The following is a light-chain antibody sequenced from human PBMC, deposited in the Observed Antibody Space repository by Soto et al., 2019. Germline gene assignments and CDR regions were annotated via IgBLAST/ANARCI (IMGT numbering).Light chain of an antibody. CDR2: AAS. CDR1: QSISSY. CDR3: QQSYSTPLT. V-gene: IGKV1-39*01. Sequence: DCRLTQSPSSLSASVKERVTITCPASQSISSYLNWYRKQPGNARKLLIYAASRLQSWHPARVSGSGSGTDFTLTISSLQPEVFATYYCQQSYSTPLTFGGGTKVDIK. J-gene: IGKJ4*01.